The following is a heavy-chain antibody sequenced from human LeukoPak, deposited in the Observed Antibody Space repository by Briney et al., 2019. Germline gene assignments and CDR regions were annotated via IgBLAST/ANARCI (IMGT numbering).Heavy chain of an antibody. CDR2: IWYDGSKK. Sequence: PGGSLRLSCAASGFTFSGYGMHWVRQAPGRGLEWVAVIWYDGSKKYFADSVKGRFTISRDNSKNTLYLQINSLRAEDTAVYYCARENTMVRRLTLYYFDYWGQGTLVTVSS. CDR1: GFTFSGYG. D-gene: IGHD3-10*01. V-gene: IGHV3-33*01. CDR3: ARENTMVRRLTLYYFDY. J-gene: IGHJ4*02.